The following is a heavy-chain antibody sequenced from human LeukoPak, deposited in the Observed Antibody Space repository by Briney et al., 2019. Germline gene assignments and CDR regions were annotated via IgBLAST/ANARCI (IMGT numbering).Heavy chain of an antibody. Sequence: ASVKVSCKASGYTFTGYYMHWVRQAPGQGLEWMGWINPNSGGTNYVQKFQGRVTMTRDTSISTAYMELSRLRSDDTAVYYCARVAQQLVRSFDYWGQGTLVTVSS. CDR2: INPNSGGT. V-gene: IGHV1-2*02. J-gene: IGHJ4*02. D-gene: IGHD6-13*01. CDR3: ARVAQQLVRSFDY. CDR1: GYTFTGYY.